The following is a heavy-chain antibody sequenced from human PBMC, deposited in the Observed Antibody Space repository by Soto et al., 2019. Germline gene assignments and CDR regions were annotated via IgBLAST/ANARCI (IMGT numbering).Heavy chain of an antibody. D-gene: IGHD6-13*01. V-gene: IGHV1-46*01. CDR1: GYTFTNNW. J-gene: IGHJ5*02. Sequence: RASVKVSCKASGYTFTNNWIHWVRRAPGQGLEWMATINPSGGNTNYAHKFQGRVTMTRDTSTSTVYMELSSLTPEDTAVYYCARDHSIASSGAWWLDPWGQGTLVTVSS. CDR3: ARDHSIASSGAWWLDP. CDR2: INPSGGNT.